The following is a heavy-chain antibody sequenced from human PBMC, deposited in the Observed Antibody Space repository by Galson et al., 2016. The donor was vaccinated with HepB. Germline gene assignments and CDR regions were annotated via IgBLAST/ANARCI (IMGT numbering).Heavy chain of an antibody. D-gene: IGHD3-9*01. CDR2: ISPYTGKT. Sequence: SVKVSCKASGYSFTTYGIAWVRQAPGQGLEWMGWISPYTGKTNLAQRIQGRVTMSADTSANTVYMDLGRLRPDDTAVYYCARDDFDGSGVAWGQGTLITVSS. CDR1: GYSFTTYG. CDR3: ARDDFDGSGVA. J-gene: IGHJ4*02. V-gene: IGHV1-18*01.